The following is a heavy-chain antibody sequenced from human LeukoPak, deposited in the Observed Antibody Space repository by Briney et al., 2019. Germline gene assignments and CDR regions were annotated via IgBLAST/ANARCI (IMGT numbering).Heavy chain of an antibody. CDR2: ISAYNGNT. J-gene: IGHJ4*02. D-gene: IGHD1-26*01. V-gene: IGHV1-18*01. Sequence: ASVKLSCQASGYTFTSYGISWVRQAPGQGLEWMGWISAYNGNTNYAQKLQGRVTMTTDTSTSTAYMELRSLTSDDTAVYYCARGGTRARNFDYWGQGTLVTVSS. CDR1: GYTFTSYG. CDR3: ARGGTRARNFDY.